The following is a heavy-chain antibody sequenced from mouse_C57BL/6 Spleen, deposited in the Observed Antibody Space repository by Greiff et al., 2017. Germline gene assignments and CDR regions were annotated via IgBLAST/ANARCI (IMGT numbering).Heavy chain of an antibody. J-gene: IGHJ1*03. V-gene: IGHV14-1*01. CDR2: IDPEDGDT. CDR3: KRDYYGSSYGYFDV. CDR1: GFNIKDYY. Sequence: VQLQQSGAELVRPGASVKLSCTASGFNIKDYYMHWVKQRPEQGLEWIGRIDPEDGDTEYAPKFQGKATMTADTSSNTAYLQLSSLTSEDTAVYYCKRDYYGSSYGYFDVGGTGTTVTVSS. D-gene: IGHD1-1*01.